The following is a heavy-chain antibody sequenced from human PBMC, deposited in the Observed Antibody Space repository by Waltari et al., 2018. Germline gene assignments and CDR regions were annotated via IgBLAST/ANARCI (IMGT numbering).Heavy chain of an antibody. Sequence: QLQLQESGPGLVKPSETLSLTCTVSGGSISSSSYYWGWIRQPPGKGLEWIGSIYYSGCTYYNPSLKSRVTISVDTSKNQFSLKLSSVTAADTAVYYCARASGGYDFWSGRPWFDPWGQGTLVTVSS. CDR3: ARASGGYDFWSGRPWFDP. CDR2: IYYSGCT. J-gene: IGHJ5*02. V-gene: IGHV4-39*07. CDR1: GGSISSSSYY. D-gene: IGHD3-3*01.